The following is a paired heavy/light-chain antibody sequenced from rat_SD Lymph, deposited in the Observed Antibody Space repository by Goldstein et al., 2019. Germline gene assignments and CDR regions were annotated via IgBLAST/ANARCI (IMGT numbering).Light chain of an antibody. V-gene: IGKV14S9*01. CDR3: LQYDEYPYT. CDR1: QDVGIY. Sequence: DIQMTQSPSSMSVSLGDTVTITCRASQDVGIYVNWFQQKPGKSPRRMIYRATNLADGVPSRFSGSRSGSDYSLTISSLESEDVADYHCLQYDEYPYTFGAGTKLELK. J-gene: IGKJ2-3*01. CDR2: RAT.
Heavy chain of an antibody. CDR1: GFTFSNYG. J-gene: IGHJ2*01. V-gene: IGHV5-29*01. CDR3: TRDRVYYGLLLRYYFDY. CDR2: ISYDGSST. Sequence: EVQLVESGGGLVQPGRSMKLSCAASGFTFSNYGMAWVRQAPTKGLEWVATISYDGSSTYYRDSVKGRFTISRDNAKSTLYLQMNSLRSEDTATYYCTRDRVYYGLLLRYYFDYWGQGVMVTVSS. D-gene: IGHD1-6*01.